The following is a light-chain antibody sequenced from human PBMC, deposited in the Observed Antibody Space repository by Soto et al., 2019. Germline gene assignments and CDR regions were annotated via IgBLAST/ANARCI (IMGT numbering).Light chain of an antibody. CDR2: DAS. J-gene: IGKJ4*01. CDR1: QSVSSY. Sequence: EIVLTQSPAPLSLSPGERATLSCRASQSVSSYLGWYQQKPGQAPRLLIYDASNRATGIPARFSGSGSGTDFTITISSLEPEDFAVYYCQQRSNWLLTFGGGTKVEIK. CDR3: QQRSNWLLT. V-gene: IGKV3-11*01.